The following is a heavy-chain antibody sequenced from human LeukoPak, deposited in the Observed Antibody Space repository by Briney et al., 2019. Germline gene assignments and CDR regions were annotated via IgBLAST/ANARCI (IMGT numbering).Heavy chain of an antibody. CDR1: GFTFSSYG. J-gene: IGHJ4*02. Sequence: SGGSLRLSCAASGFTFSSYGMHWVRQAPGKGLEWVAVISYDGSNKYYADSVKGRFTISRDNAKNSLYLQMNSLRAEDTAVYYCARSRGGYDFWSGYYTGFDYWGQGTLVTVSS. CDR3: ARSRGGYDFWSGYYTGFDY. V-gene: IGHV3-30*03. CDR2: ISYDGSNK. D-gene: IGHD3-3*01.